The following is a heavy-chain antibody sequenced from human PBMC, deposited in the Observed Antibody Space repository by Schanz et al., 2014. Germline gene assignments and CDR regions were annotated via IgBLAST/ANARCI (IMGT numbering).Heavy chain of an antibody. Sequence: EVQLVESGGGLVQPGGSLRLSCSASGFSFSSYSMNWVRQAPGKGLEWLSYIDGKSTTVYYADSVKGRFTVSRDNARNSLYLHMNTLGAEDTAVYYCARDGDRLYHNYYMDVWGKGTTVTVSS. J-gene: IGHJ6*03. CDR2: IDGKSTTV. D-gene: IGHD4-17*01. CDR3: ARDGDRLYHNYYMDV. V-gene: IGHV3-48*01. CDR1: GFSFSSYS.